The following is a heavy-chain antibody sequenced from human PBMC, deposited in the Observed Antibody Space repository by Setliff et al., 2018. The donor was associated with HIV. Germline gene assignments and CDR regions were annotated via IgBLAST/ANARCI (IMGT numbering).Heavy chain of an antibody. CDR3: ARGSCSGCYLSDY. CDR1: GYTFTHYA. D-gene: IGHD6-19*01. Sequence: ASVKVSCKASGYTFTHYAISWVRQAPGQGLEWMGIINPSGGSTSYAQKFQGRVTMTRDTSANTAYMELSSLRSEDTAVYYCARGSCSGCYLSDYWGLGTLVTVSS. CDR2: INPSGGST. J-gene: IGHJ4*02. V-gene: IGHV1-46*01.